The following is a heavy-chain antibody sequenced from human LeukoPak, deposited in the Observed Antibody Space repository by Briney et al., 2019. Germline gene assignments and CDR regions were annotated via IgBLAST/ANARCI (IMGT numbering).Heavy chain of an antibody. CDR2: IIPMFGTT. D-gene: IGHD6-13*01. J-gene: IGHJ4*02. CDR3: ARGPMYSSSWYSGY. V-gene: IGHV1-69*05. Sequence: GASVKVSCKASGGTFSSYVISWVRQAPGQGLEWMGGIIPMFGTTNYAQKFQGRVTMTRDTSISTAYMELSRLRSDDTAVYYCARGPMYSSSWYSGYWGQGTLVTVSS. CDR1: GGTFSSYV.